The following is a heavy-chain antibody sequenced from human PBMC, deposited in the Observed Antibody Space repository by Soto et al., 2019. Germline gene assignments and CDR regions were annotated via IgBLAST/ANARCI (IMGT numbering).Heavy chain of an antibody. J-gene: IGHJ4*02. CDR3: ARGLVVIQYFDY. CDR2: INPGNGDT. Sequence: ASVKVSCKASGYPFTIYAIHWVRQAPGQSLEWMGWINPGNGDTKYSQIFQGRVTITADESTSTAYMELSSLRSEDTAVYYCARGLVVIQYFDYWGQGTLVTVYS. D-gene: IGHD3-22*01. V-gene: IGHV1-3*01. CDR1: GYPFTIYA.